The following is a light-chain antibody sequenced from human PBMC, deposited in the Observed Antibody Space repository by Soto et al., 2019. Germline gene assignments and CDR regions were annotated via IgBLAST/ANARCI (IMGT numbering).Light chain of an antibody. J-gene: IGKJ4*01. CDR3: MQALQTPLT. Sequence: DIVMSQSPLSLPVTPGEPASISCRSSQSLLHSSGYNYLDWYLQKPGQSPQLLIYLGSTRASGVPDRFSGGGSGTEFTLQISRVEAEDAGVYYCMQALQTPLTFGGGTKVEIK. CDR2: LGS. CDR1: QSLLHSSGYNY. V-gene: IGKV2-28*01.